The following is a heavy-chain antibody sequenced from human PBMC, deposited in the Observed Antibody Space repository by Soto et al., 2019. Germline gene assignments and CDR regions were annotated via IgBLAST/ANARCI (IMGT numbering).Heavy chain of an antibody. CDR1: GGSIDSSNW. J-gene: IGHJ4*02. CDR3: AQRSYVQESRFDY. CDR2: VFHSGST. Sequence: SGTLSLTCAVSGGSIDSSNWWSWVRQPPGKGLEWIGEVFHSGSTNYNSSLRSRVTISVDRSKNQFSLNLSSVTAADTAVYYCAQRSYVQESRFDYWGQGTLVTVSA. V-gene: IGHV4-4*02. D-gene: IGHD3-16*01.